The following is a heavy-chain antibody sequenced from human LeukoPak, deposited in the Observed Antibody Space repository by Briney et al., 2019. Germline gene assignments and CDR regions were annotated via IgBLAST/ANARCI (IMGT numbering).Heavy chain of an antibody. V-gene: IGHV1-18*01. CDR3: ARGTTLKMATWYFDL. Sequence: ASVKVSCKASGYTFTSYGISWVRQAPGQGLEWMGWISAYNGNTNYAQKLRGRVTMTTDTSTSTAYMELRSLRSDDTAVYYCARGTTLKMATWYFDLWGRGTLVTVSS. D-gene: IGHD5-24*01. J-gene: IGHJ2*01. CDR2: ISAYNGNT. CDR1: GYTFTSYG.